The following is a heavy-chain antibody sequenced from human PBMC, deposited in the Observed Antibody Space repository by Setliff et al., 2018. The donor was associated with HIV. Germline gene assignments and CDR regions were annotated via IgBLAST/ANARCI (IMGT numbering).Heavy chain of an antibody. Sequence: GGSLRLSCVVSGFTFSSFAMSWVRQAPGKGLEWVSVICDDGRTYYADSVKGRFTISRDTSINLVYLHMHRLIAEDTAVYYCAKGVKYLDPWGQGTLVTVSS. D-gene: IGHD2-2*02. V-gene: IGHV3-53*01. CDR3: AKGVKYLDP. CDR1: GFTFSSFA. J-gene: IGHJ5*02. CDR2: ICDDGRT.